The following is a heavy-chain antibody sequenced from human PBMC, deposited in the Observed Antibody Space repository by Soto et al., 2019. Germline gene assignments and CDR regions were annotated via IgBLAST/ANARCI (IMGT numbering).Heavy chain of an antibody. CDR3: AREYTAWPLAYGLDV. J-gene: IGHJ6*02. CDR2: ISSRSDI. CDR1: GFTFSTYS. Sequence: PGGSLRRSCVVSGFTFSTYSINWVRQAPGKGLEWVSSISSRSDIYYADSVKGRFTISRDNAKNSVSLQMNSLRAEDTAVYYCAREYTAWPLAYGLDVWGQGTTVTVAS. V-gene: IGHV3-21*01. D-gene: IGHD2-2*02.